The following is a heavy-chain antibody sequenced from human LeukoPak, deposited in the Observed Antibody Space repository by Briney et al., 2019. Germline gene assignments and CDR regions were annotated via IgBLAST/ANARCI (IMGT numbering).Heavy chain of an antibody. J-gene: IGHJ5*02. D-gene: IGHD1-14*01. Sequence: GGSLRLSCAASGFTFSSYAMSWVRQAPGKGLEWVSDISSSGGTTYYADSVKGRFAISRDNSKNTLYLQMNSLRAEDTAVYYCVKNRDNNNLRGDSCWFDPWGQGTLVTVSS. CDR2: ISSSGGTT. CDR3: VKNRDNNNLRGDSCWFDP. CDR1: GFTFSSYA. V-gene: IGHV3-23*01.